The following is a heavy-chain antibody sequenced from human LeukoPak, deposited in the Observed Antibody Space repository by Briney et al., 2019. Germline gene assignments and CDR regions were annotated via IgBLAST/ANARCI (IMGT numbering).Heavy chain of an antibody. Sequence: SETLSLTCTVSGGSISSSSYYWGWIRQPPGKGLEWIGSIYYSGSTYHKPSLKSRVTISADTSKNQFSLKLNSVTAADTAVYYCARHDYIWGSYRRFDPWGQGTLVTVSS. J-gene: IGHJ5*02. CDR1: GGSISSSSYY. CDR3: ARHDYIWGSYRRFDP. CDR2: IYYSGST. D-gene: IGHD3-16*02. V-gene: IGHV4-39*01.